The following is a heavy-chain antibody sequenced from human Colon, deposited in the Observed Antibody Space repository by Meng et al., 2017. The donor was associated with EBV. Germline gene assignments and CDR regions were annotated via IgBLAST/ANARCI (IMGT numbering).Heavy chain of an antibody. CDR3: ASLYGDSSVWYLDL. Sequence: QVHLQESGPGLVXPXXXXXLTXTXSGGSISSGNHYWSWIRQHPGKGLEYIGYIYYSGSTYYNPSLKSRVIISVDTSKNQFSLRLNSVTAADTAVYYCASLYGDSSVWYLDLWGRGTLVTVSS. D-gene: IGHD4-17*01. J-gene: IGHJ2*01. V-gene: IGHV4-31*03. CDR1: GGSISSGNHY. CDR2: IYYSGST.